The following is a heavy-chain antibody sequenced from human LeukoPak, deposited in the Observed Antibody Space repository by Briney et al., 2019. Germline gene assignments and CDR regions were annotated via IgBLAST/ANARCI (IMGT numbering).Heavy chain of an antibody. Sequence: TGGSLRLSCTASGFTFSNAWMSWVRQAPGKGLEWVSVIYSGGSTYYADSVKGRFTISRDNAKNSLYLQMNSLRAEDTAVYYCARDPTYSSGWYNYYYMDVWGKGTTVTVSS. CDR1: GFTFSNAW. J-gene: IGHJ6*03. CDR3: ARDPTYSSGWYNYYYMDV. V-gene: IGHV3-66*01. D-gene: IGHD6-19*01. CDR2: IYSGGST.